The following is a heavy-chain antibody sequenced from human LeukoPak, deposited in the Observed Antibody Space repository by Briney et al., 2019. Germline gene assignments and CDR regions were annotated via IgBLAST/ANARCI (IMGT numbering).Heavy chain of an antibody. CDR3: ARGPRDYYDSSGYYYRDAFDI. D-gene: IGHD3-22*01. CDR2: INPSGGST. CDR1: GYTFTSYY. V-gene: IGHV1-46*01. J-gene: IGHJ3*02. Sequence: ASVKVSCKASGYTFTSYYMHWVRQAPGQGLEWMGIINPSGGSTSYAQKFQGRVTMTRDMSTSTVYMELSSLRSEDTAVYYCARGPRDYYDSSGYYYRDAFDIWGQGTMVTVSS.